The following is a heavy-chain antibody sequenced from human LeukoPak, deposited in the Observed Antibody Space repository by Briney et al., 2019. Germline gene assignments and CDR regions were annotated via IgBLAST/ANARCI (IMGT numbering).Heavy chain of an antibody. CDR3: ARGFANYYDSSGYGSGFDY. Sequence: ASVKVSCKASGYTFTSYDINWVRQATGQGLEWMGWMNPNSGNTGYAQKFQGRVTMTRSTSISTAYMELSRLRSDDTAVYYCARGFANYYDSSGYGSGFDYWGQGTLVTVSS. V-gene: IGHV1-8*01. CDR1: GYTFTSYD. J-gene: IGHJ4*02. D-gene: IGHD3-22*01. CDR2: MNPNSGNT.